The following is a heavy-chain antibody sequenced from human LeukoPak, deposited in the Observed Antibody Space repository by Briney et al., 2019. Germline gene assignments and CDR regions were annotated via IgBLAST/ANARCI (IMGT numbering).Heavy chain of an antibody. D-gene: IGHD3-16*01. CDR3: AKVNLWDEVFDI. Sequence: GGSLRLSCAASGFTFNDYAMHWVRQAPGKGLEWVSVISWNGGIIGYADSVTGRFTISRDNAKNSLYLQMNSLRAEGMALYYCAKVNLWDEVFDIWGQGTMVTVSS. CDR1: GFTFNDYA. CDR2: ISWNGGII. J-gene: IGHJ3*02. V-gene: IGHV3-9*03.